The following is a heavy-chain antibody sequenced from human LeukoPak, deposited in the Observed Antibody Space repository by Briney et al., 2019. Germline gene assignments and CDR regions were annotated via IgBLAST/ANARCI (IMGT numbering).Heavy chain of an antibody. D-gene: IGHD3-16*01. J-gene: IGHJ4*02. V-gene: IGHV4-59*01. CDR2: IYYSGST. CDR1: GGSINSYY. CDR3: ARIDYATFDC. Sequence: PSETLSLTCTVSGGSINSYYWSWIRQPPGRGLEWIGDIYYSGSTIYNPSPKSRVTISVDTSKNQFSLNLRSVTAADTAVYYYARIDYATFDCWGPGTLVTVSS.